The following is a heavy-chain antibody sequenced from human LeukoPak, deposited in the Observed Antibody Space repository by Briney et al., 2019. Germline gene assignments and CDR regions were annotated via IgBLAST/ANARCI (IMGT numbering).Heavy chain of an antibody. CDR2: ISSSSSYT. Sequence: PGGSLRLSCAASGFTFSDYYMSWIRQAPGKGLEWVSYISSSSSYTNYADSVKGRFTISRDNSKNTLYLQMNSLRAEDTAVYYCAREGYDSSGYSLPFDYWGQGTLVTVSS. J-gene: IGHJ4*02. CDR1: GFTFSDYY. D-gene: IGHD3-22*01. V-gene: IGHV3-11*06. CDR3: AREGYDSSGYSLPFDY.